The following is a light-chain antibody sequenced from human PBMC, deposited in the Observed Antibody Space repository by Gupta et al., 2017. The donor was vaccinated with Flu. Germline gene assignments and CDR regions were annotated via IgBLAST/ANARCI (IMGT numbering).Light chain of an antibody. CDR1: SSDVVGYNY. Sequence: QSALTQPASVSASPGQSITLSCTGRSSDVVGYNYVSWYHQPPGKVPKVMIYDASSRPPGDSDRCSSSKTGNTATLTRAEPEDEDEADYYCSASRSDTWVFGGGTKLTVL. CDR3: SASRSDTWV. CDR2: DAS. V-gene: IGLV2-14*03. J-gene: IGLJ3*02.